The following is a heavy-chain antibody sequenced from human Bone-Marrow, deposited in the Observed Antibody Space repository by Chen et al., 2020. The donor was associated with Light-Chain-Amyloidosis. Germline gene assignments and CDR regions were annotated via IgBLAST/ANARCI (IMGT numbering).Heavy chain of an antibody. Sequence: EVQLVESGGGLLQRGGSLRLSCAASGFAFSSYAMSWVRQAPGKGLEWVSTISGIGGSRYVGDAVRGRLTISRDNSKNALFLQMNSRRAEDTAVYYCAKDISYDDILPGYPADAFDIWGQGTMVTVSS. CDR2: ISGIGGSR. D-gene: IGHD3-9*01. V-gene: IGHV3-23*04. CDR1: GFAFSSYA. J-gene: IGHJ3*02. CDR3: AKDISYDDILPGYPADAFDI.